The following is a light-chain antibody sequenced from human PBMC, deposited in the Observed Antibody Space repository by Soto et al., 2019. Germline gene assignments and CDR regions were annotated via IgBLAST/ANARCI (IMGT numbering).Light chain of an antibody. CDR1: QSVSSK. V-gene: IGKV3-15*01. CDR3: QQYNNWWT. Sequence: ERVMTQSPDSLSVSPGERATLSCGASQSVSSKLAWYQQKPGQAPRLLIYGASTRATGIPARFSGSGSGTDFTLTISSLQSEDFAVYYCQQYNNWWTFGQGTKVDIK. CDR2: GAS. J-gene: IGKJ1*01.